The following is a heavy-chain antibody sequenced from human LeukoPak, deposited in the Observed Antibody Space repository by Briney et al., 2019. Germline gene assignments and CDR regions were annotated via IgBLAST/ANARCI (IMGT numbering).Heavy chain of an antibody. CDR1: GFTYDIHS. CDR3: AKDLADIVVVVAATG. J-gene: IGHJ4*02. Sequence: PGGSLRLSCAASGFTYDIHSMSWVRQAPGKGLEWVAFIRYDGSNKYYADSVKGRFTISRDNSKNTLYLQMNSLRAEDTAVYYCAKDLADIVVVVAATGWGQGTLVTVSS. V-gene: IGHV3-30*02. CDR2: IRYDGSNK. D-gene: IGHD2-15*01.